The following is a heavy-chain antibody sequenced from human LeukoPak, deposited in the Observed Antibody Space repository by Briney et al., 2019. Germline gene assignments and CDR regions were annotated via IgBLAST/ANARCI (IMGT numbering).Heavy chain of an antibody. CDR3: ARAKPGSPPDY. D-gene: IGHD3-10*01. CDR2: IFYTGAT. J-gene: IGHJ4*02. Sequence: SETLSLTCTDSGASISSFYWSWIRQPPRKGLEYIGYIFYTGATNYNPSLKSRITISVDTSKNQFSLRLNSVTAADTAVYYCARAKPGSPPDYWGQGTLVTVSS. CDR1: GASISSFY. V-gene: IGHV4-59*01.